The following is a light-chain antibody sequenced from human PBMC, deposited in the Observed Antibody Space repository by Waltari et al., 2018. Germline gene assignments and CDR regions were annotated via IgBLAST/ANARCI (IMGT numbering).Light chain of an antibody. CDR3: SSYVSSSTLEL. CDR2: DVS. J-gene: IGLJ2*01. Sequence: QSALTQPASVSGSPGQSITISSTGTSSDIGGDNYVPWYQQLPGRAPKLIIYDVSNRPSGVSNRFSGSKSGNTASLTISGLQGEDEADYYCSSYVSSSTLELFGGGTSLAVL. CDR1: SSDIGGDNY. V-gene: IGLV2-14*03.